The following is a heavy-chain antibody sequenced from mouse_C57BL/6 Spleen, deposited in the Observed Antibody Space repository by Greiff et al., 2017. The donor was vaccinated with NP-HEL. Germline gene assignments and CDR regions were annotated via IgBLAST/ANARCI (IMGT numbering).Heavy chain of an antibody. V-gene: IGHV5-12*01. Sequence: DVQLVESGGGLVQPGGSLKLSCAASGFTFSDYYMYWVRQTPEKRLEWVAYISNGGGSTYYPDTVKGRFTISRDNAKNTLYLQMSRLKSEDTAMYYCARLLRYPYWYFDVWGTGTTVTVSS. CDR2: ISNGGGST. D-gene: IGHD1-1*01. CDR1: GFTFSDYY. J-gene: IGHJ1*03. CDR3: ARLLRYPYWYFDV.